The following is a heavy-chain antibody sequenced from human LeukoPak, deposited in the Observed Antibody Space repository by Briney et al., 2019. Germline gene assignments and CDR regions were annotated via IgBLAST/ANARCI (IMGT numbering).Heavy chain of an antibody. D-gene: IGHD6-13*01. CDR2: IYYSGST. CDR3: ARTGPPYSSSWGAFDI. J-gene: IGHJ3*02. Sequence: SETLSLTCTVSGGSLSSSSYYWGWIRQPPGKGLEWIGSIYYSGSTYYNPSLKSRVTISIDTSKNQLSLKVTSVTAADTAVYYCARTGPPYSSSWGAFDIWGQGTMVTVSS. CDR1: GGSLSSSSYY. V-gene: IGHV4-39*07.